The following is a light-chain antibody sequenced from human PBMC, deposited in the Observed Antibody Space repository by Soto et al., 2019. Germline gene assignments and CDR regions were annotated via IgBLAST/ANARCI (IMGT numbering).Light chain of an antibody. Sequence: DIQMTQSPSTLSGSVGDRVTITCRASQTISSWLAWCQQKPGKAPKLLIYAASTLYGGVPSRFSGSGSGTDFALTITSLQAEDFATYYCQQLRMYPSTFGGGTKVDI. J-gene: IGKJ4*01. V-gene: IGKV1-5*01. CDR3: QQLRMYPST. CDR2: AAS. CDR1: QTISSW.